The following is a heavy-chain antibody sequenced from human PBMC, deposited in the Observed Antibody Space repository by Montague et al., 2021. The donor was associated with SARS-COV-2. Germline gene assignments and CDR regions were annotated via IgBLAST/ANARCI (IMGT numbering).Heavy chain of an antibody. CDR3: ARVGRQQLVRLSGMDV. D-gene: IGHD6-13*01. Sequence: SETLSLTCSVSGGSMSSVGYYWSWLRQHPGKGLEWIGSIYYSGSTYYNPSLKSRVTISVDTSKNQFSLKLSSVTAADTAVYYCARVGRQQLVRLSGMDVWGQGTTVTVSS. V-gene: IGHV4-39*07. CDR1: GGSMSSVGYY. CDR2: IYYSGST. J-gene: IGHJ6*02.